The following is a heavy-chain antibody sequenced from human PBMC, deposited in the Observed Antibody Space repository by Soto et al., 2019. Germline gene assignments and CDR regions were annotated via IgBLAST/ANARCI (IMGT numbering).Heavy chain of an antibody. V-gene: IGHV4-34*01. CDR1: GDSFSGYF. CDR2: ITEGGTT. Sequence: SETLSLTCAVHGDSFSGYFWTWIRQPPGKGLEWIAEITEGGTTNYSPSLKSRVSIAVEASKRQFSLTLSSVTAADTAMYYCARGDDAMLSQNFDYWRQRSLVPASS. J-gene: IGHJ4*02. D-gene: IGHD1-1*01. CDR3: ARGDDAMLSQNFDY.